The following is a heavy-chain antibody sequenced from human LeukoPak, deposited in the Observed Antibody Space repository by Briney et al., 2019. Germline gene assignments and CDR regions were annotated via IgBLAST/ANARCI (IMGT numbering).Heavy chain of an antibody. V-gene: IGHV3-30*02. D-gene: IGHD3-10*01. CDR1: GFTFSSYG. Sequence: GGSLRLSCAASGFTFSSYGMHWVRQAPGKGLEWVAFIHYDGTNEYYADSVKGRFTISRDNFKNTLSLQMNGLRVEDTALYYCVNSGFDPWGQGTLVTVSS. CDR3: VNSGFDP. CDR2: IHYDGTNE. J-gene: IGHJ5*02.